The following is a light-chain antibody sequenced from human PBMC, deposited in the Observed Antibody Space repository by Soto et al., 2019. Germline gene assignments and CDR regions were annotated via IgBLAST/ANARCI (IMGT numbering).Light chain of an antibody. Sequence: DIQLTQSPSSMSTSSCGTVTITCRSSQSISSYLDWYQQKPGKAPKLLIYAASSLESGIPARFSGSGSGTDFTLTISSLQPEDFATYYCQQSNSTPLTFGEGTKVDIK. CDR2: AAS. J-gene: IGKJ1*01. V-gene: IGKV1-39*01. CDR1: QSISSY. CDR3: QQSNSTPLT.